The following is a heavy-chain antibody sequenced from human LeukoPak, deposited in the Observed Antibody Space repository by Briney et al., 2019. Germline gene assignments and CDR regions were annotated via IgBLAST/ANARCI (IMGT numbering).Heavy chain of an antibody. CDR2: ISHYDGNYK. CDR3: ARDDRGLGSGPPHDY. CDR1: EFTFRDYG. V-gene: IGHV3-30*03. D-gene: IGHD3-10*01. Sequence: AGGSLRLSCEASEFTFRDYGMHWVRQAPGKGLEGVAVISHYDGNYKDYVDSVRGRFTISRDNSKNTLYLQMNSLRAEDTAVYYCARDDRGLGSGPPHDYWGQGTLVTVSS. J-gene: IGHJ4*02.